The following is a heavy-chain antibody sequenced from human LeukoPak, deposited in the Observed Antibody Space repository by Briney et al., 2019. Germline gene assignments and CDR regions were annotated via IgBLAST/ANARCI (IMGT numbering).Heavy chain of an antibody. CDR1: GYTFTSYG. CDR2: ISAYNGNT. CDR3: ARVGRFYDSSGETIYFDY. D-gene: IGHD3-22*01. J-gene: IGHJ4*02. V-gene: IGHV1-18*01. Sequence: ASVKVSCKASGYTFTSYGISWVRQAPGQGLEWMGWISAYNGNTNYAQKLQGRGTMTTDTSTSTAYMELRSLRSDDTAVYYCARVGRFYDSSGETIYFDYWGQGTLVTVSS.